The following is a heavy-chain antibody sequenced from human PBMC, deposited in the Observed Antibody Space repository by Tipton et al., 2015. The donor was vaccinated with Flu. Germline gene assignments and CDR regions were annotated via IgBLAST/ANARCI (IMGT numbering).Heavy chain of an antibody. CDR3: ARLSYYDVDLKNFYFDY. D-gene: IGHD3-10*02. J-gene: IGHJ4*02. V-gene: IGHV4-39*01. CDR2: FYYTGDT. CDR1: GESITSTSYY. Sequence: TLSLTCIVSGESITSTSYYWGWIRQPPGEGLEWIGSFYYTGDTFYKPSLKSRATISADTSKSQFSLKLRSVTAADTAVYYCARLSYYDVDLKNFYFDYWGQGALVTVSS.